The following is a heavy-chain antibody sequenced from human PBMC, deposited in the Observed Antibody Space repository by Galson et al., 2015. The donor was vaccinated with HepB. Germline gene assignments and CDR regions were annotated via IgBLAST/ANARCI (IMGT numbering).Heavy chain of an antibody. V-gene: IGHV3-21*01. Sequence: SLRLSCAASGFAFRSYFMYWVRQAPGKGLEWVSSISSSSSYIYYADSVKGRFTISRDNAKNSLYLQMNSLRAEDTAVYYCARESKQWLVPSRMGAFDIWGQGTMVTVSS. CDR3: ARESKQWLVPSRMGAFDI. CDR2: ISSSSSYI. J-gene: IGHJ3*02. D-gene: IGHD6-19*01. CDR1: GFAFRSYF.